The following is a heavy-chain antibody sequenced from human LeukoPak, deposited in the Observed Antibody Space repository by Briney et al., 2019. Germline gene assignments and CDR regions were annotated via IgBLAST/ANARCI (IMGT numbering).Heavy chain of an antibody. Sequence: ASVKVSCKASGYTFTGYYMHWVRQAPGQGLEWMGWINPNSGGTNYAQKFQGRVTMTRDASISTAYMELSRLRSDDTAVYYCARTHDYGDYGWFDPWGQGTLVTVSS. CDR3: ARTHDYGDYGWFDP. CDR2: INPNSGGT. CDR1: GYTFTGYY. V-gene: IGHV1-2*02. J-gene: IGHJ5*02. D-gene: IGHD4-17*01.